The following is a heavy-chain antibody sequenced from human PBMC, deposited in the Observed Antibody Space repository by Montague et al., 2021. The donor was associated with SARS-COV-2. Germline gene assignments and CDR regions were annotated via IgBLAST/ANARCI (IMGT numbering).Heavy chain of an antibody. Sequence: SLRLSCAVSGFTVSTNYMSWVRQAPGKGLEWVSTLYSGGTTYYADSVXXRFTISRDNSKDTIYLQMNSLTADDTAVYYCANVVRGIITGAEYFQHWGQGTLVAVSS. V-gene: IGHV3-53*01. CDR2: LYSGGTT. D-gene: IGHD3-10*01. CDR3: ANVVRGIITGAEYFQH. J-gene: IGHJ1*01. CDR1: GFTVSTNY.